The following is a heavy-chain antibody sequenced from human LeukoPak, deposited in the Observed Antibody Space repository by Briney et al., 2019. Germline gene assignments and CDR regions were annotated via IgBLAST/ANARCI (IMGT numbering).Heavy chain of an antibody. V-gene: IGHV1-18*01. CDR2: VSNYNGRT. D-gene: IGHD3-10*01. CDR3: ARDFYESGSGSNYDVFDY. Sequence: GAPVKVSCKTSGYTFISYGISWVRQAPGQGLEWMGWVSNYNGRTHYAQKLQGRVTMTTDPSTSTAYMELRSLSSDDTAIYYCARDFYESGSGSNYDVFDYWGQGTLVTVSS. CDR1: GYTFISYG. J-gene: IGHJ4*02.